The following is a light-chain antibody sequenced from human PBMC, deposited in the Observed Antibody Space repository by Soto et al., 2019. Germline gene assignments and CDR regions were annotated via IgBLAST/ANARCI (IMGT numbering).Light chain of an antibody. CDR3: QQYNSYPLT. Sequence: DIQMTQSPSTLSASVGDRVTITCRASQSIDRWLAWYQQRPGRAPKLPIYDVANLETGVPSRFSGSGSETEFTLTISSLQPDDFAIYYCQQYNSYPLTFGGGTKV. J-gene: IGKJ4*01. CDR2: DVA. CDR1: QSIDRW. V-gene: IGKV1-5*01.